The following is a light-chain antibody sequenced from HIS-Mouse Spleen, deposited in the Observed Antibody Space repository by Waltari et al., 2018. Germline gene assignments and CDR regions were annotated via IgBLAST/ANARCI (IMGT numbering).Light chain of an antibody. CDR1: SSDVAXXXY. V-gene: IGLV2-8*01. Sequence: QSALTQPPSASGSPGQSVTLPCTGPSSDVAXXXYVXGYQQHPGNAPNLMIYAVSKRPSGVPDRFSGSKSGXTASLTVSGLQAEDEADYYCSSYAGSNNLVFGGGTKLTVL. CDR3: SSYAGSNNLV. CDR2: AVS. J-gene: IGLJ2*01.